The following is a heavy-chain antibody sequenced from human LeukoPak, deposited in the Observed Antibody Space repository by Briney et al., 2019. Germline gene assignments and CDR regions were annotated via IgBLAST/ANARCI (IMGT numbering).Heavy chain of an antibody. J-gene: IGHJ4*02. V-gene: IGHV1-69*13. CDR2: ITPIFGTA. Sequence: GASVKVSCTASGGTFSRLTISWVRQAPGQGFEWMGGITPIFGTANFAQKFQGRVSITADESTSTAFMELSSLRSEDTAVYYCAREWGLESSGYYYAYWGQGTLVTVSS. D-gene: IGHD3-22*01. CDR3: AREWGLESSGYYYAY. CDR1: GGTFSRLT.